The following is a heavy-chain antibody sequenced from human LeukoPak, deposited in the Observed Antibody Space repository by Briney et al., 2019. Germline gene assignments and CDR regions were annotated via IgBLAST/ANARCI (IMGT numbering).Heavy chain of an antibody. D-gene: IGHD2-2*02. Sequence: SLTLSLTCTVSGGSISSGGYYWSWIRQHPGKGLEWIGYIYYSGSTYYNPSLKSRVTISVDTSKNQFSLKLSSVTAADTAVYCCARGPFIVVVPAAISDWGQGTLVTVSS. CDR3: ARGPFIVVVPAAISD. CDR1: GGSISSGGYY. V-gene: IGHV4-31*03. J-gene: IGHJ4*02. CDR2: IYYSGST.